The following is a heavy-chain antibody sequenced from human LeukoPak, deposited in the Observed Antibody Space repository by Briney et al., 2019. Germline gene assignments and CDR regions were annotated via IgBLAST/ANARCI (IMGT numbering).Heavy chain of an antibody. CDR3: TRVFENA. CDR1: GFTLSSYS. V-gene: IGHV3-48*01. D-gene: IGHD3-9*01. CDR2: ISPSTTI. Sequence: GGSLRLSCGVSGFTLSSYSMNWARQAPGKGLEWISYISPSTTIYYADSVKGRFTISRDNAQNSLYLLMNSLRAEDTAVYYCTRVFENAWGQGTLVTVSS. J-gene: IGHJ5*02.